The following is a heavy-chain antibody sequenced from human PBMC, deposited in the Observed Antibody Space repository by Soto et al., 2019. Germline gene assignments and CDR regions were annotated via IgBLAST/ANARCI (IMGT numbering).Heavy chain of an antibody. CDR3: AKGKSTGDIDWFDP. CDR2: LIGGHYGT. Sequence: LRLSCTASGFTLQNYAMAWVRQAPGKGLEWVSTLIGGHYGTAYSYSVKGRFTVSRDNSKNRLYLQMNSLGVEDTAMYFCAKGKSTGDIDWFDPWGQGSLVTVSS. V-gene: IGHV3-23*01. D-gene: IGHD3-10*01. CDR1: GFTLQNYA. J-gene: IGHJ5*02.